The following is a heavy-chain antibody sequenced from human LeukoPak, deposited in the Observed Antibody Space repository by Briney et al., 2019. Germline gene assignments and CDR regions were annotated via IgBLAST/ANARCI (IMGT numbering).Heavy chain of an antibody. D-gene: IGHD4-23*01. CDR1: GYTFTGYY. V-gene: IGHV1-2*06. J-gene: IGHJ5*02. CDR2: INPNSGGT. Sequence: GASVKVSCKASGYTFTGYYMHWVRQAPGQGLEWMGRINPNSGGTNYAQKFQGRVTMTRDTSISTAYMELSRLRSDDTAVYYCARDLRYGGKPLVGNWFDPWGQGTLVTVSS. CDR3: ARDLRYGGKPLVGNWFDP.